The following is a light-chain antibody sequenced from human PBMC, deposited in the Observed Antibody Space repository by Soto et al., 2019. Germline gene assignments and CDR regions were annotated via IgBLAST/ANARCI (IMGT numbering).Light chain of an antibody. V-gene: IGLV2-14*01. CDR2: EVS. J-gene: IGLJ1*01. CDR1: SSDVGGYNY. Sequence: QSALTQPASVSGSPGQSITISCTGTSSDVGGYNYVSWYQQHPGKAPKLMIYEVSNRPSGVSIRFSGSKSGNTASLTISGLQADDEADYYCSSYTSSSTLPYVFGTGTKLTVL. CDR3: SSYTSSSTLPYV.